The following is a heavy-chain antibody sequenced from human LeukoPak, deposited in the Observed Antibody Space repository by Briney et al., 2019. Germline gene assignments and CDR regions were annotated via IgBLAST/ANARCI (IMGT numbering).Heavy chain of an antibody. CDR3: ARGVGAIVRAFDI. CDR1: GYTFNGYH. CDR2: INANSGGT. Sequence: ASVKLSCKASGYTFNGYHMHWVRQAPGQGLEWMGWINANSGGTHYAQKFQGRVTMTRDTSITTVYMELSGLRSDDTAVYYCARGVGAIVRAFDIRGQGAMVTVSS. J-gene: IGHJ3*02. D-gene: IGHD1-26*01. V-gene: IGHV1-2*02.